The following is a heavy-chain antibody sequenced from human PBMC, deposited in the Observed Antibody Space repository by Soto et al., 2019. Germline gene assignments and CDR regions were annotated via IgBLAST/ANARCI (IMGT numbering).Heavy chain of an antibody. CDR3: ARLAKEENPKVGSWYFFDY. D-gene: IGHD1-26*01. Sequence: SETLSLTCSVSGGSISSGGYFYSWIRQHPGQGLEWIGSIYYSGRTYYNASLQSRLSMSVDTSKNHFSPKLTSVTAADTAVYFCARLAKEENPKVGSWYFFDYWGQGVMVTVSS. J-gene: IGHJ4*02. CDR1: GGSISSGGYF. V-gene: IGHV4-31*03. CDR2: IYYSGRT.